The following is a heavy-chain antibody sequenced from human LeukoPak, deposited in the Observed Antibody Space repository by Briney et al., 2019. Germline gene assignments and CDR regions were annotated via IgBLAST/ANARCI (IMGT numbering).Heavy chain of an antibody. CDR3: ARAYQYYYDSSGPRAFDI. CDR1: GGSFSGYY. V-gene: IGHV4-34*01. D-gene: IGHD3-22*01. J-gene: IGHJ3*02. CDR2: INHSGST. Sequence: PSETLSLTCAVYGGSFSGYYWSWIRQPPGKGLEWIGEINHSGSTNYNPSLKSRVTISVDTSKNQFSLKLSSVTAADTAVYYCARAYQYYYDSSGPRAFDIWGQGTMVTVSS.